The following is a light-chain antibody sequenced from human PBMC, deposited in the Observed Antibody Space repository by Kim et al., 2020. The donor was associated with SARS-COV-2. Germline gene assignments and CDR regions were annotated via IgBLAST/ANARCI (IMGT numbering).Light chain of an antibody. CDR3: QQRSNWLLT. CDR2: DAP. Sequence: SSSPGDPPPLPGRAGDYVDTFVVWHEQNPGQAPRLLIYDAPNSPTGIPAMFSGSGSGRVFSLHNPSLASEDFAVYYCQQRSNWLLTFGGGTNVEIK. V-gene: IGKV3-11*02. J-gene: IGKJ4*01. CDR1: DYVDTF.